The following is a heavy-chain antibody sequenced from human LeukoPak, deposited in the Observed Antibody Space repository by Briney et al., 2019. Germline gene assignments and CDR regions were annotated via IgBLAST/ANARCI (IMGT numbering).Heavy chain of an antibody. J-gene: IGHJ4*02. CDR3: ARETSPLGVYYFDY. D-gene: IGHD3-16*01. CDR1: GDSNNNSY. Sequence: SETLSLTCTVSGDSNNNSYWSWIRQPPGKGLEWIGYIYYSGSTNYNPSLKSRVTISVDTSKNQFSLKLSSVTAADTAVYYCARETSPLGVYYFDYWGQGTLVTVSS. V-gene: IGHV4-59*12. CDR2: IYYSGST.